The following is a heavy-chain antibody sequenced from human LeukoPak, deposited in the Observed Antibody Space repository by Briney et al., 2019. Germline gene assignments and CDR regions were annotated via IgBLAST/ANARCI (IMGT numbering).Heavy chain of an antibody. D-gene: IGHD3-10*01. CDR2: IYYSGST. J-gene: IGHJ5*02. Sequence: SETLSLTCTVSGGSISSSSYYWGWIRQPPGKGLEWIGSIYYSGSTYYNPSLKSRVTISVDRSKNQFSLKLSSVTAADTAVYYCARDVAYYYGSGTWFDPWGQGTLVTVSS. CDR1: GGSISSSSYY. CDR3: ARDVAYYYGSGTWFDP. V-gene: IGHV4-39*07.